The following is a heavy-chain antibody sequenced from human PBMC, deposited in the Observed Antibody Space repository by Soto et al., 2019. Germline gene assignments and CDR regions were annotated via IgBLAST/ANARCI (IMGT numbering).Heavy chain of an antibody. CDR3: ARRDTSGSWFDP. D-gene: IGHD6-19*01. CDR1: GGSISNGDYY. V-gene: IGHV4-31*03. CDR2: IYYSGTT. Sequence: QVQLQESGPGLVKPSQTLSLTCTVSGGSISNGDYYWSWIRQHPGKGLEWIGYIYYSGTTYYNPSLKRRVTISVDTSKNQFSLKLSSVTAADPAVYYCARRDTSGSWFDPWGQGTLVTVSS. J-gene: IGHJ5*02.